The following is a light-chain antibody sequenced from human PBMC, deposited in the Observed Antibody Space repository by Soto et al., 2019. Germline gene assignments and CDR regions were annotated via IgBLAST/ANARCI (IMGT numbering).Light chain of an antibody. J-gene: IGLJ1*01. CDR1: SSDVGRYNT. V-gene: IGLV2-14*01. Sequence: QSVLTHPASVSWYPGHTITISCTGTSSDVGRYNTVSWYQHHPGKAPKLIIYEVTHRPAGISDRFSASKSGNTASLTISGLQAEEEADYYCNSLRVNHLYVFGSGTKVTVL. CDR2: EVT. CDR3: NSLRVNHLYV.